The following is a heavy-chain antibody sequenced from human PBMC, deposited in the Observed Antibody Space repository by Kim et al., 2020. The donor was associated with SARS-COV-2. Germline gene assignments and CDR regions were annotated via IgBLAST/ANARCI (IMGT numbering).Heavy chain of an antibody. CDR1: GGTFSSYA. D-gene: IGHD3-10*01. CDR3: AREGVEGVGSGSYYNALTYYYGMDV. CDR2: IIPIFGTA. V-gene: IGHV1-69*13. J-gene: IGHJ6*02. Sequence: SVKVSCKASGGTFSSYAISWVRQAPGQGLEWMGGIIPIFGTANYAQKFQGRVTITADESTSTAYMELSSLRSEDTAVYYCAREGVEGVGSGSYYNALTYYYGMDVWGQGTTVTVSS.